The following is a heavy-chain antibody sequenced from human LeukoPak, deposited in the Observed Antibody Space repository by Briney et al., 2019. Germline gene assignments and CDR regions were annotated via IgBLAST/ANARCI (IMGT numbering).Heavy chain of an antibody. CDR2: INPNSGGT. J-gene: IGHJ4*02. Sequence: ASVKVSCKASGYTFTGYYMHWVRQAPGQGLEWMGWINPNSGGTNYAQKFQGRVTMTRDTSISTAYMELSRLRSEDTAVYYCASGDGYCSGGSCRDYWGQGTLVTVSS. CDR3: ASGDGYCSGGSCRDY. D-gene: IGHD2-15*01. V-gene: IGHV1-2*02. CDR1: GYTFTGYY.